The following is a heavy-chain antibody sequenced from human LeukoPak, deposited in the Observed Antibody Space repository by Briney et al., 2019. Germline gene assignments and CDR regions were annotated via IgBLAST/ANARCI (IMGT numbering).Heavy chain of an antibody. CDR2: INGDNGNT. V-gene: IGHV1-3*01. CDR3: ARTGSSRWHGDHYYFDY. D-gene: IGHD6-13*01. J-gene: IGHJ4*02. Sequence: ASVKVSCKASGYTITSYAIHWVRQAPGQRLEWMGWINGDNGNTKYSQEFQGRVTITGDASASTAYMELSSLRSEDTAVFYCARTGSSRWHGDHYYFDYWGQGTLVTVSS. CDR1: GYTITSYA.